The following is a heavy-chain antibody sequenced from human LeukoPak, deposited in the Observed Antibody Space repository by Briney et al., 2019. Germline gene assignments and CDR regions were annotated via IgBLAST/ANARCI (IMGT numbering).Heavy chain of an antibody. CDR3: ARADCSSSTCYTFDY. CDR1: GGTFSSYA. D-gene: IGHD2-2*02. Sequence: ASVKVSCKASGGTFSSYAISWVRQAPGQGLEWMGWISAYNGKTSYVRKLQGRVTMTTDTSTSTAYMELRSLRFDDTAVYFCARADCSSSTCYTFDYWGQGILVTVSS. V-gene: IGHV1-18*01. J-gene: IGHJ4*02. CDR2: ISAYNGKT.